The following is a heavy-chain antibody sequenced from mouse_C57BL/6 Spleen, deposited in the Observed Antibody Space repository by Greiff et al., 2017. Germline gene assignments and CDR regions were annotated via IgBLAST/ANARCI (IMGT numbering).Heavy chain of an antibody. CDR2: IDPSDSYT. J-gene: IGHJ3*01. CDR3: APYDCDEGAGFAY. CDR1: GYTFTSYW. D-gene: IGHD2-4*01. V-gene: IGHV1-59*01. Sequence: QVQLQQPGAELVRPGTSVKLSCKASGYTFTSYWMHWVKQRPGQGLEWIGVIDPSDSYTNYNQKFKGKATLTVDTSSSTAYMQLSSLTSEDSAVYYGAPYDCDEGAGFAYWGQGTLVTVSA.